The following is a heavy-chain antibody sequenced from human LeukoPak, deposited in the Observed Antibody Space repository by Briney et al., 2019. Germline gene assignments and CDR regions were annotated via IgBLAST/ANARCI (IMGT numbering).Heavy chain of an antibody. D-gene: IGHD1-26*01. CDR1: GGSFSGYY. J-gene: IGHJ4*02. V-gene: IGHV4-34*01. Sequence: SETLSLTCAVYGGSFSGYYWSWIRQPPGKGLEWIGEINHSGSTNYNASLKSRVSMSVDTSKNQFSLKLSSVTAADTAVFYCARENSGSYREFDYWGQGTLVTVSS. CDR3: ARENSGSYREFDY. CDR2: INHSGST.